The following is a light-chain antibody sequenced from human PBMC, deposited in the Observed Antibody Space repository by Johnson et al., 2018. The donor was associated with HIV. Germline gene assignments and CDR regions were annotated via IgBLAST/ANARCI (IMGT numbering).Light chain of an antibody. Sequence: QSVLTQPPSVSAAPGQKVTISCSGSSSNLGNNYVSWYKQFPGTAPKLLMYENNKRPSGIPDRFSGLTFGMLHTLGTNALQTADEADYYCGTWDSIRSAPYILGAGTKVTVL. V-gene: IGLV1-51*02. J-gene: IGLJ1*01. CDR1: SSNLGNNY. CDR2: ENN. CDR3: GTWDSIRSAPYI.